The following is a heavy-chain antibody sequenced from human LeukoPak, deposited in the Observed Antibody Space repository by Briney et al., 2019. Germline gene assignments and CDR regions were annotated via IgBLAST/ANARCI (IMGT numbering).Heavy chain of an antibody. J-gene: IGHJ3*02. D-gene: IGHD6-19*01. CDR2: INYVGTT. CDR3: VKEDTRSRSPGQPFHM. V-gene: IGHV3-23*01. CDR1: GFRFSDYS. Sequence: GGSLRLSCAASGFRFSDYSMGWVRQSPGMGLEWVSLINYVGTTQYADSVQGRFSISRDNSRDTVYLQMSSLRADDTAIYYCVKEDTRSRSPGQPFHMWGQGTTVTVSS.